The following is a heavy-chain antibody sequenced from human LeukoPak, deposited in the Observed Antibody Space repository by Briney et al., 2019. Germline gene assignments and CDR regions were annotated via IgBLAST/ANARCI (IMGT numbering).Heavy chain of an antibody. V-gene: IGHV1-18*01. Sequence: ASVKVSCKASGYTFTSYGIRWLRQAPGQGLEWMGWISAYNGNTNYAQKLQGRDTMTTDTSTSTAYMELRSLRSDDTAVYYCARETPGVRWSDIWGQGTMVTVSS. CDR2: ISAYNGNT. D-gene: IGHD4-23*01. CDR1: GYTFTSYG. CDR3: ARETPGVRWSDI. J-gene: IGHJ3*02.